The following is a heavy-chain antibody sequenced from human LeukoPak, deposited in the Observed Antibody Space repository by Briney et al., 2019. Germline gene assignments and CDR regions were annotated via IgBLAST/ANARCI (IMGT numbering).Heavy chain of an antibody. CDR3: ARDLGGDIVATIAY. V-gene: IGHV1-2*02. D-gene: IGHD5-12*01. Sequence: ASVKVSCKASGYTFTSYYMHWVRQAPGQGLEWMGWISPNSGGTQYAQKFQGRVTMTRDTSSSTAYMELSSLRSDDTAMYYCARDLGGDIVATIAYWGQGTLVTVSS. CDR2: ISPNSGGT. CDR1: GYTFTSYY. J-gene: IGHJ4*02.